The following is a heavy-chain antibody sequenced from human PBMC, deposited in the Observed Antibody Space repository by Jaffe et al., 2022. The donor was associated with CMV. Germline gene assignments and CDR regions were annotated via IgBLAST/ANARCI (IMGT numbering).Heavy chain of an antibody. CDR1: GFTFSSYA. Sequence: EVQLLESGGGLVQPGGSLRLSCAASGFTFSSYAMSWVRQAPGKGLEWVSAISGSGGSTYYADSVKGRFTISRDNSKNTLYLQMNSLRAEDTAVYYCAKDVAVAGTIFDSEDNGMDVWGQGTTVTVSS. CDR2: ISGSGGST. CDR3: AKDVAVAGTIFDSEDNGMDV. J-gene: IGHJ6*02. D-gene: IGHD6-19*01. V-gene: IGHV3-23*01.